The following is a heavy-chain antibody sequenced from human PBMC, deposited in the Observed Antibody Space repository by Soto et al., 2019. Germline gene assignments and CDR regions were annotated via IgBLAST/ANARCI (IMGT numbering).Heavy chain of an antibody. Sequence: SGGSLRLSCAASGFTFSSYGMHWVRQAPGKGLEWVAVISYDGSNKYYADSVKGRFTISRDNSKNTLYLQMNSLRAEDTAVYYCAKVVVVNNDGSDYWGQGTLVTVPQ. CDR3: AKVVVVNNDGSDY. CDR1: GFTFSSYG. V-gene: IGHV3-30*18. CDR2: ISYDGSNK. J-gene: IGHJ4*02. D-gene: IGHD2-15*01.